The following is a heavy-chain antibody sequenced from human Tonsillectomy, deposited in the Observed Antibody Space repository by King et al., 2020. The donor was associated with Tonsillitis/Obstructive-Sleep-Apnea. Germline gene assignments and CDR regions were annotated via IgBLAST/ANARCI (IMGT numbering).Heavy chain of an antibody. Sequence: VQLVESGGDLVKPGRSLRLSCTASGFTFGDFAMSWFRQAPGKGLEWVGFIRSKAYGGTTEYAASVKDRFTISRDDSKSIAYLQMNRLKTEDTAVYYCTRELSRIPDYWGQGTLVTVSS. J-gene: IGHJ4*02. CDR2: IRSKAYGGTT. CDR3: TRELSRIPDY. CDR1: GFTFGDFA. V-gene: IGHV3-49*05.